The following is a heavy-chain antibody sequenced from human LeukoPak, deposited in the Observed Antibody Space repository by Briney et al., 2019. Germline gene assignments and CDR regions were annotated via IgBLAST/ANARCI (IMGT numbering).Heavy chain of an antibody. D-gene: IGHD1-26*01. CDR2: IKQDGSEK. V-gene: IGHV3-7*01. J-gene: IGHJ4*02. Sequence: GGSLRLSCAASGFTFSSSWMSWARRAPGKGLECVANIKQDGSEKYYVDSVQGRFTISRDNAKNSLYLQMNSLRAEDTAVYYCASGSHFDYWGQGTLVTVSS. CDR3: ASGSHFDY. CDR1: GFTFSSSW.